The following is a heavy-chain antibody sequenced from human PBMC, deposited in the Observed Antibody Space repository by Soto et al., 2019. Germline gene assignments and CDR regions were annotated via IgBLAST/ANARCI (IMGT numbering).Heavy chain of an antibody. Sequence: SETLSLTCAVSGGSFTSNNWWTWVRQPPGQGLVWIGEIYRTGSTNYNPSLKSRVAISLDKSENQFSLKVTSLTAADTAVYYCASRDQGTSVDFWGQGTLVTVTS. CDR2: IYRTGST. CDR3: ASRDQGTSVDF. D-gene: IGHD1-7*01. CDR1: GGSFTSNNW. J-gene: IGHJ4*02. V-gene: IGHV4-4*02.